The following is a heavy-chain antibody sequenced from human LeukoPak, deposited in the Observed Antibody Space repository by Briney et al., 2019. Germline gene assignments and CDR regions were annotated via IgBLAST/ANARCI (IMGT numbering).Heavy chain of an antibody. D-gene: IGHD4-4*01. Sequence: GGSLRLSCAASGFTFSSYAMPWVRQAPGKGLEWVAVISYDGSNKYYADSVKGRFTISRDNSKNTLYLQMNSLRAEDTAVYYCARTVTTVTTFIDYWGQGTLVTVSS. CDR1: GFTFSSYA. V-gene: IGHV3-30-3*01. CDR3: ARTVTTVTTFIDY. CDR2: ISYDGSNK. J-gene: IGHJ4*02.